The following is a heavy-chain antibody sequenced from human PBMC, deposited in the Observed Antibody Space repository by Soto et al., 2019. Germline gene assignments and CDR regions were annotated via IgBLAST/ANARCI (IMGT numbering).Heavy chain of an antibody. CDR1: GLSITDSEMG. Sequence: QVTLKESGPVLVKLTETLTLICTVSGLSITDSEMGVIWIRQPPAHTLERLATINSSGEKSYRTFLKSRLDISKDTSKSQIVLTMTNMDPADTATYYCARRHLAVAVSPWFDPWGQGIPVTDS. J-gene: IGHJ5*02. V-gene: IGHV2-26*01. CDR3: ARRHLAVAVSPWFDP. D-gene: IGHD6-19*01. CDR2: INSSGEK.